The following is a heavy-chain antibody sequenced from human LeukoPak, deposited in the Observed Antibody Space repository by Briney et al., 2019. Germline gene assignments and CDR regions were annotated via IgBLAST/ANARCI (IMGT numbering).Heavy chain of an antibody. D-gene: IGHD3-3*01. J-gene: IGHJ4*02. Sequence: SETLSLTCTVVGGAINSRNQYWGWIRQSPGKGLEWIGSIYYSGSVNDNPSLQSRVTISVDTSRNQFSLKLTSMTVADTGVYFCARRVATSGNFFDYWGPGTLVTVS. CDR3: ARRVATSGNFFDY. CDR2: IYYSGSV. CDR1: GGAINSRNQY. V-gene: IGHV4-39*01.